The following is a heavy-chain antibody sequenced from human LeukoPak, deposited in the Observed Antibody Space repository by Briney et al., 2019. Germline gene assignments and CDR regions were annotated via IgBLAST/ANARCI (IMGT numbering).Heavy chain of an antibody. D-gene: IGHD3-10*01. CDR2: IIPIFGTA. CDR3: AREGRSWFDP. J-gene: IGHJ5*02. Sequence: ASVTVSCKASGGTFSSYAISWVRQAPGQGLEWMGGIIPIFGTANYAQKFQGRVTITADESTSTAYMELSSLRSEDTAVYYCAREGRSWFDPWGQGTLVTVSS. CDR1: GGTFSSYA. V-gene: IGHV1-69*13.